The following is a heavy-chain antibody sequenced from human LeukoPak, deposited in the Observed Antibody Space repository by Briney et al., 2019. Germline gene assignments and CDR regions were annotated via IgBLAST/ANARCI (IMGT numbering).Heavy chain of an antibody. V-gene: IGHV3-9*01. J-gene: IGHJ3*02. CDR1: GFTFSSYG. Sequence: SLRLSCAASGFTFSSYGMHWVRQAPGKGLEWVSGISWNSGSIGYADSVKGRFTISRDNAKNPLYLQMNSLRAEDTALYYCANAVADSRGAFDIWGQGTMVTVSS. D-gene: IGHD6-19*01. CDR3: ANAVADSRGAFDI. CDR2: ISWNSGSI.